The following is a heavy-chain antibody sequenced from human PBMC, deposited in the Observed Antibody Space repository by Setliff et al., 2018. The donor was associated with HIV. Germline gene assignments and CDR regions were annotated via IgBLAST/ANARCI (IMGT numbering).Heavy chain of an antibody. D-gene: IGHD3-3*01. CDR3: ARGRDYTGSWFRPFYLDF. CDR1: GGSFSAYH. J-gene: IGHJ4*01. CDR2: INHSGST. Sequence: LSLTCAVYGGSFSAYHWSWIRQTPGKGLEWLGEINHSGSTAYNLALESRVSMSIDTSKNQFSLRLTSVTAADTAIYYCARGRDYTGSWFRPFYLDFWGHGNLVTVSS. V-gene: IGHV4-34*01.